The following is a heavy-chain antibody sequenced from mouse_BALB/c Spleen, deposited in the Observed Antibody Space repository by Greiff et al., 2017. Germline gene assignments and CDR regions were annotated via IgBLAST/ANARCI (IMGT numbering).Heavy chain of an antibody. V-gene: IGHV2-5*01. J-gene: IGHJ4*01. D-gene: IGHD2-4*01. CDR2: IWRGGST. Sequence: VQLQQSGPRLVQPSQSLSITCTVSGFSLTSYGVHWVRQSPGKGLEWLGVIWRGGSTDYNAAFMSRLSITKDNSKSQVFFKMNSLQAEDTAIYYCAKTGITSYAMDYWGQGTSVTVSS. CDR1: GFSLTSYG. CDR3: AKTGITSYAMDY.